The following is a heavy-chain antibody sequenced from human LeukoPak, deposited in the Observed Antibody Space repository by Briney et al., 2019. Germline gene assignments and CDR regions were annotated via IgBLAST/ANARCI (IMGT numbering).Heavy chain of an antibody. D-gene: IGHD5-18*01. J-gene: IGHJ4*02. V-gene: IGHV3-23*01. Sequence: PGGSLRLSCAASGFTFSSYATSWVRQAPGKGLEWVSAISGRGGSTYYADSVKGRFTISRDNSKNTLYLQMNSLRAEDTAVYYCAKDVALIQLWLNPLLDYWGQGTLVTVSS. CDR3: AKDVALIQLWLNPLLDY. CDR1: GFTFSSYA. CDR2: ISGRGGST.